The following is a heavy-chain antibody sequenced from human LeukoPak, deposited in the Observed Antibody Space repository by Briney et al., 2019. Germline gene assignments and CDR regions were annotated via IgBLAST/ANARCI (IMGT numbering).Heavy chain of an antibody. CDR1: GGSISSSSYY. CDR2: IYYSGST. D-gene: IGHD4-23*01. CDR3: ARSTVVTVAIFDY. V-gene: IGHV4-39*07. J-gene: IGHJ4*02. Sequence: PSETLSLTCTVSGGSISSSSYYWGWLRQPPGKGLEWLGSIYYSGSTNYNPSLKSRVTISVDTSKNQFSLKLSSVTAADTAVYYCARSTVVTVAIFDYWGQGTLVTVSS.